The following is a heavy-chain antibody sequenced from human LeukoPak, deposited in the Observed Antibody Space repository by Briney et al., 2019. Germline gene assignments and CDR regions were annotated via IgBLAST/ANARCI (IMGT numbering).Heavy chain of an antibody. CDR1: GFTFSSYA. D-gene: IGHD5-18*01. CDR3: AKDILQLWFAGWFDP. CDR2: IDAGGGDT. Sequence: GSLRLSCAASGFTFSSYAMHWVRQAPGKGLEWVSSIDAGGGDTYHSDSVKGRFTISRDNAKNSLYLQMNSLRAEDTALYYCAKDILQLWFAGWFDPRGQGTLVTVSS. V-gene: IGHV3-21*04. J-gene: IGHJ5*02.